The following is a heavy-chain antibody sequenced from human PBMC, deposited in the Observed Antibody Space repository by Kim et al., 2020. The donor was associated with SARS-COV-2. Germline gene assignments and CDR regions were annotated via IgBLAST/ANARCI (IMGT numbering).Heavy chain of an antibody. V-gene: IGHV3-9*01. D-gene: IGHD1-1*01. J-gene: IGHJ4*02. CDR3: AKDHYTNWNDGGTFDY. Sequence: SVKGRFTISRDNAKNSLYLQMNSLSAEDTALYYCAKDHYTNWNDGGTFDYWGQGTLVTVSS.